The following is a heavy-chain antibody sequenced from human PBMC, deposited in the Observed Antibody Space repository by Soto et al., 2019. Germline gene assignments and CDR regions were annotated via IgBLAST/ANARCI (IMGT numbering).Heavy chain of an antibody. CDR1: GGSSTFYY. V-gene: IGHV4-4*07. D-gene: IGHD1-1*01. J-gene: IGHJ5*02. Sequence: SETLSLTCTVSGGSSTFYYWSWIRQPAGKGLEWIGRISSTGNTNYNPSLNSRVTMSLDTPKKKISLNMRSVTAVDTAVYFCAREEYSWNYTPNWFDPWGQGTLVTVSS. CDR3: AREEYSWNYTPNWFDP. CDR2: ISSTGNT.